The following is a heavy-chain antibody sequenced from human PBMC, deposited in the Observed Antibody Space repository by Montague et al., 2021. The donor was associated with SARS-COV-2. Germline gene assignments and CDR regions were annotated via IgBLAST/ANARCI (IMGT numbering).Heavy chain of an antibody. J-gene: IGHJ4*02. CDR1: DVSLSSSTW. V-gene: IGHV4-4*02. CDR3: ARGGLGNRGFDY. CDR2: TYLSGFT. Sequence: SETLSLTCVVSDVSLSSSTWWSWVRQSPGKGLEWVGETYLSGFTQYNPSVKSRVTISLDDSRSQFSLRLTSVTATDTAVYFCARGGLGNRGFDYWGQGALVTVSS. D-gene: IGHD3/OR15-3a*01.